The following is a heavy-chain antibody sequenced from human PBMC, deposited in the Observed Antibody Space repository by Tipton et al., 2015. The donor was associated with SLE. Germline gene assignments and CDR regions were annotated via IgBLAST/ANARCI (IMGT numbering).Heavy chain of an antibody. CDR1: GFTFSSSA. J-gene: IGHJ4*02. CDR3: AHRGTSSGYYYYFDY. Sequence: SLRLSCAASGFTFSSSAMSWVRQAPGKGLEWVSGISGSGRSTYYADSLKGRFTISRDNSKNTLYLQMNSLRAEDTAVYYCAHRGTSSGYYYYFDYWGQGTLVTVSS. V-gene: IGHV3-23*01. D-gene: IGHD3-22*01. CDR2: ISGSGRST.